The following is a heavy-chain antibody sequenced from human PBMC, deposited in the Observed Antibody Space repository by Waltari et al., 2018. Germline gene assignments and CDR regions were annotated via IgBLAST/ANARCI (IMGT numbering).Heavy chain of an antibody. D-gene: IGHD5-12*01. CDR3: AVDQGRRGGLR. Sequence: EVQLVESGGGLVQPGGSLRLSCAASGFSFSNYSISWVRQAPGKGLEWVANIKLDGSEQDYVDSVKGRFTISRDNAKNALYLQMNSLRAEDTAGYYCAVDQGRRGGLRWGQGTLVSVSS. CDR2: IKLDGSEQ. V-gene: IGHV3-7*01. CDR1: GFSFSNYS. J-gene: IGHJ4*02.